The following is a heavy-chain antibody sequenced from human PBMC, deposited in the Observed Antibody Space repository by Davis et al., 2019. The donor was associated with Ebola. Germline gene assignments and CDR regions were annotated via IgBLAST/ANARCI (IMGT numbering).Heavy chain of an antibody. Sequence: AASVKVSCKTSGYSFLSYGISWVRQAPGQGLEWMGWISASNGNTRYGQKAQGRVTMTADTSTRTVYMELRSLRSDDTAVYYCARDGQQQLLVDTWFDPWGQGTLVTVSS. CDR2: ISASNGNT. J-gene: IGHJ5*02. D-gene: IGHD6-13*01. CDR3: ARDGQQQLLVDTWFDP. V-gene: IGHV1-18*04. CDR1: GYSFLSYG.